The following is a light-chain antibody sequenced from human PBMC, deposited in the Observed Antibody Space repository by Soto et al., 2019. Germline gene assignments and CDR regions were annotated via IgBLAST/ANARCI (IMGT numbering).Light chain of an antibody. CDR3: QQYNRWRT. CDR1: QSITNW. CDR2: DAS. Sequence: EIQTTQSPSSLSASVGDSFTITCRASQSITNWLAWYQQKPGKAPKLLIYDASTLESGVPSRFSGSGSGTEFTFTISSLQSEDFAVYYCQQYNRWRTFGQGTKVDIK. J-gene: IGKJ1*01. V-gene: IGKV1-5*01.